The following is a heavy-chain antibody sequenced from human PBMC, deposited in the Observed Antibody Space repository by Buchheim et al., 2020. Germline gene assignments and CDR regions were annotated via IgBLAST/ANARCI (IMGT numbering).Heavy chain of an antibody. CDR2: INHSGST. Sequence: QVQLQQWGAGLLKPSETLSLTCAVYGGSFSGYYWSWIRQPPGKGLEWIGEINHSGSTNYNPSLKSRVTISVDTSKNQFSLKLSSVTAADTAVYYCARGVIVVVPAAMGYYYYGMDVWGQGTT. CDR1: GGSFSGYY. D-gene: IGHD2-2*01. J-gene: IGHJ6*02. V-gene: IGHV4-34*01. CDR3: ARGVIVVVPAAMGYYYYGMDV.